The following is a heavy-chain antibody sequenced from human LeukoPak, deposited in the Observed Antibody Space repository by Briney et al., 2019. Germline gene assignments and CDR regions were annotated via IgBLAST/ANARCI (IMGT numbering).Heavy chain of an antibody. Sequence: GGSLRLSCATSGFTFSNYAMSWVRQAPGKGLEWVSGISVRGGSTYYADSVKGRFTISRDNSKNTLYLQMNGLRAEDTALYYCAKTPTPIMVRGVINDFWGQGTLVTVSS. CDR1: GFTFSNYA. D-gene: IGHD3-10*01. CDR3: AKTPTPIMVRGVINDF. J-gene: IGHJ4*02. CDR2: ISVRGGST. V-gene: IGHV3-23*01.